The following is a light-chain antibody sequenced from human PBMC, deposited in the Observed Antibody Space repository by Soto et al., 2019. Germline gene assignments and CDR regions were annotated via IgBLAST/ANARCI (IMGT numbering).Light chain of an antibody. CDR3: QHYGTSLFT. CDR1: QGVSSSY. J-gene: IGKJ3*01. CDR2: GAS. V-gene: IGKV3-20*01. Sequence: EIVLTQSPGTLSLSPGERATLSCSASQGVSSSYLAWYQQKPGHAPRLLIYGASNRATGIPDRFSGSGSGTDFTLTISRLEPEDFAVFYCQHYGTSLFTFGPGTKVDIK.